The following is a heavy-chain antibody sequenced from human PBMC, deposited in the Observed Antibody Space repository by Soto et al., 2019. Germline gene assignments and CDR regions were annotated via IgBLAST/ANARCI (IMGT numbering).Heavy chain of an antibody. CDR1: GVTIRGYY. D-gene: IGHD3-3*01. V-gene: IGHV4-59*01. CDR3: ATVPYDFWSGYRTYYFDY. J-gene: IGHJ4*02. Sequence: SETLSLTCNVSGVTIRGYYWNWIRQPPGKTLEWIGSIYYTGGTNYNPSLKSRVTISVDTSKNHFSLKFNSLTAADTAVYYCATVPYDFWSGYRTYYFDYWGQGTLVTVSS. CDR2: IYYTGGT.